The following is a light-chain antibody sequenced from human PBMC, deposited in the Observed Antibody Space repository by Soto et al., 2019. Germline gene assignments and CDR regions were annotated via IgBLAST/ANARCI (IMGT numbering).Light chain of an antibody. CDR1: SSYVGAYNF. V-gene: IGLV2-14*03. Sequence: QSALTQPASVCGSPGQSIAITCTGTSSYVGAYNFVSWYQHHPGKAPKLMIYDVASRPSGVSNRFSGSKFGNTATLTISGLQAEDEADYYCSSLTTINTYVFGTGTKLTVL. J-gene: IGLJ1*01. CDR3: SSLTTINTYV. CDR2: DVA.